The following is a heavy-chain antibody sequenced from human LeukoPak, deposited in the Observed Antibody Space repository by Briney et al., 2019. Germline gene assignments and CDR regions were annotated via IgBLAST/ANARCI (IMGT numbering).Heavy chain of an antibody. J-gene: IGHJ6*02. D-gene: IGHD1-7*01. V-gene: IGHV3-7*01. CDR3: ARHMKLELPASSGYCYGMDV. Sequence: GGSLRLSCAASGFIFRNYWMTWVRQAPGKGLEWVANIKQDGRENYYVDSVKARFTISRDNAKNSMYLQMNSLRAEDTAVYYCARHMKLELPASSGYCYGMDVWGRGTTVTVSS. CDR2: IKQDGREN. CDR1: GFIFRNYW.